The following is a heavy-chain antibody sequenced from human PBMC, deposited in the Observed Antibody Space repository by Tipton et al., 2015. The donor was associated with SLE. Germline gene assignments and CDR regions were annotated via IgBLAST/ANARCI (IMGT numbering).Heavy chain of an antibody. D-gene: IGHD3-16*01. CDR1: GFTYSGYA. J-gene: IGHJ4*02. Sequence: SLRLSCAASGFTYSGYAMHWVRQAPGKGLEWVAFIREDGSNKDYADSVKGRFTISRDNSKNTLYLQMNRLRVEDTAGYYCAGGTGAYFDHWGQGTLVTVSS. CDR2: IREDGSNK. CDR3: AGGTGAYFDH. V-gene: IGHV3-30*02.